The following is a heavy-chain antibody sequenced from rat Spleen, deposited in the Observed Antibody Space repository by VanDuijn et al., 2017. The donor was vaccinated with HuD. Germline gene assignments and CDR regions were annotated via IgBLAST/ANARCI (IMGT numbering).Heavy chain of an antibody. J-gene: IGHJ2*01. CDR1: GFTFSNYG. CDR3: AREERNYGYYFDY. V-gene: IGHV5-29*01. D-gene: IGHD1-7*01. Sequence: EVQLVESGGGLVQPGRSLKLSCAASGFTFSNYGMAWVRQAPTKGLEWVATISYAGSSTYYRDSVKGRFTTSRDNAKSTLYLQMDSLRSEDTATYYCAREERNYGYYFDYWGQGVMVTVSS. CDR2: ISYAGSST.